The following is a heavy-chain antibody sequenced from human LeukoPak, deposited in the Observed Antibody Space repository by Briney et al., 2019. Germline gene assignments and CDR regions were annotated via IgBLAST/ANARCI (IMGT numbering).Heavy chain of an antibody. CDR1: GYTFTSYA. CDR3: ARLVPAAMGFDY. Sequence: ASVKVSCKASGYTFTSYAMHWVRQAPGQRLEWMGWINAGNGNTKYSQKFQGRVTITRDTSASTAYMELSSLRSEDTAVYYCARLVPAAMGFDYWGQGILVTVSS. CDR2: INAGNGNT. V-gene: IGHV1-3*01. J-gene: IGHJ4*02. D-gene: IGHD2-2*01.